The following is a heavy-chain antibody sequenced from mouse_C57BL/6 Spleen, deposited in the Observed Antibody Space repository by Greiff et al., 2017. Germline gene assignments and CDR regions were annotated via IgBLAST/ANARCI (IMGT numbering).Heavy chain of an antibody. CDR2: IDPNSGGT. V-gene: IGHV1-72*01. CDR3: ARSFTTVVATGYFDV. J-gene: IGHJ1*03. D-gene: IGHD1-1*01. CDR1: GYTFTSYW. Sequence: QVQLQQPGAELVKPGASVKLSCKASGYTFTSYWMHWVKQRPGRGLEWIGRIDPNSGGTKYNEKFKSKATLTVDKPSSTAYMQLSSLTSEDSAVYYGARSFTTVVATGYFDVWGTGTTVTVSS.